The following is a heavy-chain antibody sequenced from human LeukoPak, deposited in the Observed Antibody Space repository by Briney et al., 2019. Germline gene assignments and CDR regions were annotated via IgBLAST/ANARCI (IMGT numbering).Heavy chain of an antibody. CDR2: ICGSGGST. J-gene: IGHJ3*02. D-gene: IGHD3-22*01. CDR3: ARGDYSDNSGHYVDAFDI. CDR1: GFTFCSYA. V-gene: IGHV3-23*01. Sequence: PGGSLRLSCADPGFTFCSYAMSWGRQAPGRGGGGGSAICGSGGSTYYADSVKGRFTISRDNSKNTLYLQMNSLRAEDTAVYYCARGDYSDNSGHYVDAFDIWGQGTMVTVSS.